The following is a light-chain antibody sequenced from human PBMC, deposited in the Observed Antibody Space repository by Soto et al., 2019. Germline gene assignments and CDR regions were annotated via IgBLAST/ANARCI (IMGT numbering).Light chain of an antibody. CDR3: QQHKRYPVT. Sequence: DIQMTQSPSILSASVGDRVTITCRASQNIDIWLSWYQQKPGKAPKLLIYDASNLNRGVPSRFSGSGSVTEHTLTISSLQPDDFATYYCQQHKRYPVTFGGGTKVEIK. V-gene: IGKV1-5*01. J-gene: IGKJ4*01. CDR1: QNIDIW. CDR2: DAS.